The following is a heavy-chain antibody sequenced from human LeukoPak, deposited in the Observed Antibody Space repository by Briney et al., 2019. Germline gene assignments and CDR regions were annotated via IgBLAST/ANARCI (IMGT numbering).Heavy chain of an antibody. V-gene: IGHV4-31*03. J-gene: IGHJ3*02. CDR3: ARESDYYDSSGTRFDI. CDR2: IYYSGST. D-gene: IGHD3-22*01. CDR1: GGSISSGGYY. Sequence: SETLSLTCTVSGGSISSGGYYWSWIRQRPGKGLEWIGYIYYSGSTYYNPSLKSRVTISVDTSKNQFSLKLSSVTAADTAVYYCARESDYYDSSGTRFDIWGQGTMVTVSS.